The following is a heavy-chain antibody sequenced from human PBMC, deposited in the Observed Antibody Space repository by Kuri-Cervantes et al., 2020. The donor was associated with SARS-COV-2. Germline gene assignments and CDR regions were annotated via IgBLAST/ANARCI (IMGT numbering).Heavy chain of an antibody. CDR1: GFSFSNSY. V-gene: IGHV3-11*06. CDR2: ISGTSTYT. J-gene: IGHJ3*02. CDR3: ARGFSGYSYGDAFDI. Sequence: GESLKISCAASGFSFSNSYMSWIRQAPGKGLEWLSYISGTSTYTYYAESVKGRFTISRDNAKNSLYLQMSSLRAEDTAVYYCARGFSGYSYGDAFDIWGQGTMVTVSS. D-gene: IGHD5-18*01.